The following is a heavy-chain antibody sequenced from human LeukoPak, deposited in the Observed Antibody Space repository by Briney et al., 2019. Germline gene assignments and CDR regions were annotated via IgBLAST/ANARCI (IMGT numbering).Heavy chain of an antibody. CDR3: ARDGPKVYYYYYYMDV. V-gene: IGHV3-7*01. J-gene: IGHJ6*03. CDR1: GFTFSSYW. D-gene: IGHD3/OR15-3a*01. CDR2: IKQDGSEK. Sequence: GGSLRLSCAASGFTFSSYWMSWVRQAPGKGLEWVANIKQDGSEKYYVDSVKGRFTISRDNAKNSLYLQMNSLRAEDTAVYYCARDGPKVYYYYYYMDVWGKGTTVTVSS.